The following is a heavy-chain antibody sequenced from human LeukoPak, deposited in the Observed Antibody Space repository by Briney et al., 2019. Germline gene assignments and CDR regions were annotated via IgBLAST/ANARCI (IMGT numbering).Heavy chain of an antibody. V-gene: IGHV3-15*01. CDR3: TTGNWGSFSY. Sequence: GGSLRLSCAASGFTFSNAWMNWVRQAPGKGLEWVGRIKSKTDGGTTDYVAPVKGRFTISRNDSKNTLYLQVNSLNTEDTAVYYCTTGNWGSFSYWGQGTLVTVSS. CDR2: IKSKTDGGTT. J-gene: IGHJ4*02. CDR1: GFTFSNAW. D-gene: IGHD7-27*01.